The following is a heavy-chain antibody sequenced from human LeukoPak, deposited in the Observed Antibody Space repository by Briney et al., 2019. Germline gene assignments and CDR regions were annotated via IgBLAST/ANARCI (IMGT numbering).Heavy chain of an antibody. Sequence: ASVKVSCKASGYTFTSYYMHWVRQAPGQGLEWMRIINPSGGSTSYAQKFQGRVTMTRDTSTSTVYMELSSLRSEDTAVYYCASDGMVYANMDVWGQGTTVTVSS. CDR2: INPSGGST. V-gene: IGHV1-46*01. J-gene: IGHJ6*02. D-gene: IGHD2-8*01. CDR1: GYTFTSYY. CDR3: ASDGMVYANMDV.